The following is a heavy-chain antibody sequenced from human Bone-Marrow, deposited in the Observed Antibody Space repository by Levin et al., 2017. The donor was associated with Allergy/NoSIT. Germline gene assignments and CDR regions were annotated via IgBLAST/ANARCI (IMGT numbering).Heavy chain of an antibody. CDR2: ISYDGNNK. Sequence: PGGSLRLSCSASGFTFNTYPMHWVRQAPGKGLEWVATISYDGNNKYYTDSVLGRFPISRDNSKNTLYLQMNTLRTEDTAVYYCAKDLYTSDSNYFDPWGQGTLVTVSS. V-gene: IGHV3-30*04. CDR1: GFTFNTYP. D-gene: IGHD2-2*02. CDR3: AKDLYTSDSNYFDP. J-gene: IGHJ5*02.